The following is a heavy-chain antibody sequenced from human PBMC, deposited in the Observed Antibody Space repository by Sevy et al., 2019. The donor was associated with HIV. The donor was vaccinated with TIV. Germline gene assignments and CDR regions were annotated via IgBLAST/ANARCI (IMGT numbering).Heavy chain of an antibody. J-gene: IGHJ4*02. CDR2: ISWDGDST. Sequence: GGSLRLSCAASGFTFRDSYMHWVRQVPGKGLEWVSLISWDGDSTKYADSVKGRFTVSRDNTKKSLYLQMNSLRTEDSAVYYCAKDLTGRYTSSSGDFDYWGQGTLVTVSS. CDR3: AKDLTGRYTSSSGDFDY. D-gene: IGHD6-6*01. CDR1: GFTFRDSY. V-gene: IGHV3-43*01.